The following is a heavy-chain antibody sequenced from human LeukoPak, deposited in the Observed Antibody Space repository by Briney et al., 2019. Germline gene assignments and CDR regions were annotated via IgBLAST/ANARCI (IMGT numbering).Heavy chain of an antibody. D-gene: IGHD3-10*01. Sequence: ASVKVSCKASGYTFTGYYMHWVRQAPGQGLEWMGWINPNSGGTNYAQKFQGRVTMTRDTSISTAYMELSRLRSDDTAVYYCATYYYGSGSYYRFDPWAREPWSPSPQ. J-gene: IGHJ5*02. CDR3: ATYYYGSGSYYRFDP. CDR1: GYTFTGYY. V-gene: IGHV1-2*02. CDR2: INPNSGGT.